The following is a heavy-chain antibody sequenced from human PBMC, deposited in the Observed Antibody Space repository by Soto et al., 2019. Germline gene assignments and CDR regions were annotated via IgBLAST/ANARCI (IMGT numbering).Heavy chain of an antibody. Sequence: EVQLLESGGGLVQPGGSLRLSCAASGFTFSSYAMSWVRQAPGKGLEWVSAISGSGGSTYYADSVKGRFTISRDNSKNPVHLQMKSLRAEDMSVYDCAKAITLTGVFIYDYYGMDVWGQGTTVTVSS. D-gene: IGHD7-27*01. CDR2: ISGSGGST. J-gene: IGHJ6*02. V-gene: IGHV3-23*01. CDR3: AKAITLTGVFIYDYYGMDV. CDR1: GFTFSSYA.